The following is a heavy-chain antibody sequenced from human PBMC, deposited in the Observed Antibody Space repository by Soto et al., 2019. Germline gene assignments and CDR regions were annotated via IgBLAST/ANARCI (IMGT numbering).Heavy chain of an antibody. J-gene: IGHJ3*02. CDR1: GGSFSGYY. CDR3: ASTSYYDFWSGYDAFDI. V-gene: IGHV4-34*01. CDR2: INHSGST. D-gene: IGHD3-3*01. Sequence: SETLSLTCAVYGGSFSGYYWSWIRQPPGKGLEWIGEINHSGSTNYNPSLKSRVTISVDTSKNQFSLKLSSVTAADTAVYYCASTSYYDFWSGYDAFDIWGQGTMVTVS.